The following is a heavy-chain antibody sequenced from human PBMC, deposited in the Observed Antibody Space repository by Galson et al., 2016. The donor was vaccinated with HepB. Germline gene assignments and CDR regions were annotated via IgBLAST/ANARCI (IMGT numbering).Heavy chain of an antibody. V-gene: IGHV4-4*02. Sequence: SETLSLTCAVSGGSISSTNYWSWVRQPPGKGLEWIEAISHSGNSNYNSSLKSRVSMSVDKSKNQFSLRLTTVTAADTALYYCARVTGHTPETYYYYAMDVRGQGTKVTVSS. CDR2: ISHSGNS. J-gene: IGHJ6*02. CDR1: GGSISSTNY. CDR3: ARVTGHTPETYYYYAMDV.